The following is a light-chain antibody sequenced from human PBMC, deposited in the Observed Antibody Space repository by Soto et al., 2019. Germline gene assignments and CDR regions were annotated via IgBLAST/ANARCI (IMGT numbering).Light chain of an antibody. CDR3: SSYTTSNTRQIV. Sequence: SAPTQPASLSRAPGKSSPISSTGKNNESCGYNYVSWYQQHPGKAPKFMIYDVSNRPSGVSNRFSGSKSGNTASLTISGLQAEDEADYYCSSYTTSNTRQIVFGTGTKVTVL. J-gene: IGLJ1*01. CDR2: DVS. V-gene: IGLV2-14*01. CDR1: NNESCGYNY.